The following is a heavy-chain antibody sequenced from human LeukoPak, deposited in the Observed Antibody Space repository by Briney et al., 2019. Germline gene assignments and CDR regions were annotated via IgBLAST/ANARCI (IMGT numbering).Heavy chain of an antibody. CDR2: ISGSGGST. Sequence: GGSLRLSCAASRFTFTNYWMSWVRQAPGKGLEWVSAISGSGGSTYYADSVKGRFTISRDNSKNTLYLQMNSLRAEDTAVYYCASTSGIAVAAPEDYFDYWGQGTLVTVSS. J-gene: IGHJ4*02. CDR1: RFTFTNYW. V-gene: IGHV3-23*01. D-gene: IGHD6-19*01. CDR3: ASTSGIAVAAPEDYFDY.